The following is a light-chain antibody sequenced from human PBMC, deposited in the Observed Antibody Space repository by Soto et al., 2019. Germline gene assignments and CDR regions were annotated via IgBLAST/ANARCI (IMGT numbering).Light chain of an antibody. CDR2: GAS. CDR3: QQYGTSPFT. CDR1: QSVIGSY. V-gene: IGKV3-20*01. Sequence: EIVLTQSPGTLSLSPGERATLSCRASQSVIGSYLAWYQQKPGQAPRLLFDGASSRATGLPDRFSGSGSGTDFTLTISRLEPDDFAVYYCQQYGTSPFTFGQGTNLEIK. J-gene: IGKJ2*01.